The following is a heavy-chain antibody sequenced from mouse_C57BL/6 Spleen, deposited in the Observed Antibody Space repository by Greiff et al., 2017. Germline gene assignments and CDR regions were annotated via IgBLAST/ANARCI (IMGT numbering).Heavy chain of an antibody. CDR1: GYAFSSSW. V-gene: IGHV1-82*01. CDR3: VYGNYVAMDY. CDR2: IYPGDGDT. D-gene: IGHD2-1*01. J-gene: IGHJ4*01. Sequence: QVQLQQSGPELVKPGASVKISCKASGYAFSSSWMNWVKQRPGKGLEWIGRIYPGDGDTNYNGKFKGKATLTADKSSSTAYMQLSSLTSEDSAVYFCVYGNYVAMDYWGQGTSVTVSS.